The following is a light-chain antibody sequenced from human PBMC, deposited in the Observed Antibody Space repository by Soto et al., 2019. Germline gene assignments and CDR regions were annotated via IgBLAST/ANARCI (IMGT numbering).Light chain of an antibody. V-gene: IGLV1-40*01. CDR1: SSNIGDNY. CDR2: GNT. J-gene: IGLJ3*02. CDR3: QTYDKSLGGWV. Sequence: QSVLTQPPAVSAAPGQKVTISCSGSSSNIGDNYVSWYQQLPGTAPKLLIFGNTNRPSGVPDRFSGSRSGSSASLAISGLQAEDEADYYCQTYDKSLGGWVFGGGTKLTVL.